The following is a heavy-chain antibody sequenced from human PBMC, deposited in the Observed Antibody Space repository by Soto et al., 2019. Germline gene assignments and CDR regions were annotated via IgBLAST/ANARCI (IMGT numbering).Heavy chain of an antibody. CDR1: GVTFSSYS. Sequence: EVQLVESGGGLVQPGGSLRLSCTASGVTFSSYSMVWVRQAPGKGLQWVSYISSSSSSIYYADSVKGRFTTSRDNAKNPTYLQMNSLRVEDTGVYYCARELGFDAVARMDVGGQGTTVSVSS. CDR2: ISSSSSSI. D-gene: IGHD6-19*01. J-gene: IGHJ6*02. CDR3: ARELGFDAVARMDV. V-gene: IGHV3-48*01.